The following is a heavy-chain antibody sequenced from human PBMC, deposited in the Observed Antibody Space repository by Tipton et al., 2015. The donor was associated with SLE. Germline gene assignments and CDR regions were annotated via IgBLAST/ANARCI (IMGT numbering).Heavy chain of an antibody. D-gene: IGHD6-6*01. CDR1: GGSISSYY. CDR3: ARLSSSQLPYYLDY. Sequence: TLSLTCTVSGGSISSYYWSWIRQPPGKGLEWIGYIYYSGSTNYNPSLKSRVTISVDTSKNQFSLKLSSVTAADTAVYYCARLSSSQLPYYLDYWGQGTLVTVSS. J-gene: IGHJ4*02. V-gene: IGHV4-59*01. CDR2: IYYSGST.